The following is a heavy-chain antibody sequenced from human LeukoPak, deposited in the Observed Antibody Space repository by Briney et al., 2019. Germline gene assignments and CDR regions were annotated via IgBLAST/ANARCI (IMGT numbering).Heavy chain of an antibody. Sequence: GGSLRLSCAASGFTFSSYAMTWVRQAPGKGLEWVSTISASGGSTYYADSVKGRFTISRDNSKNTLYLQMNSLRAEDTAVYYCASAGDSSGSLFDYWGQGTLVTVSS. J-gene: IGHJ4*02. D-gene: IGHD3-22*01. CDR3: ASAGDSSGSLFDY. V-gene: IGHV3-23*01. CDR1: GFTFSSYA. CDR2: ISASGGST.